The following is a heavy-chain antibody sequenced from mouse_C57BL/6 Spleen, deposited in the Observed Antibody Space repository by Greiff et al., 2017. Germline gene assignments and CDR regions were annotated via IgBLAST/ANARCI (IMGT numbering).Heavy chain of an antibody. Sequence: QVQLQQSGAELVKPGASVKMSCKASGYTFTSYWITWVKQRPGQGLEWIGDIYPGSGSTNYNEKFKSKATLTVYTSSSTAYMQLSSLTSEDSAVYYCARRRADYAMDYWGQGTSVTVSS. D-gene: IGHD3-3*01. J-gene: IGHJ4*01. CDR2: IYPGSGST. CDR3: ARRRADYAMDY. V-gene: IGHV1-55*01. CDR1: GYTFTSYW.